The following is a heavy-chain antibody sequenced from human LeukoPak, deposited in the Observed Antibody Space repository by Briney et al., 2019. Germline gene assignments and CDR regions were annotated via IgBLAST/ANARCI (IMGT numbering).Heavy chain of an antibody. J-gene: IGHJ4*02. D-gene: IGHD4-17*01. CDR1: GFTFNNYA. Sequence: GGSLRLPCAASGFTFNNYAMNWVRQAPGKGLEWVSSISGGGETTYYADSAKGRFTISRDNSQNTLYLQMNSLRAEGTAVYYCARDYADYVGYFFFDYWGQGTLVTVSS. CDR2: ISGGGETT. CDR3: ARDYADYVGYFFFDY. V-gene: IGHV3-23*01.